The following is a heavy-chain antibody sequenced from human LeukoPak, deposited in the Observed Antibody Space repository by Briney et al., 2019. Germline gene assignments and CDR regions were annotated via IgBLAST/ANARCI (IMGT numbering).Heavy chain of an antibody. Sequence: GGSLRLSCAASGFTFDNYAMHWVRQGPGKGLEWVSGISWDGASVAYADSVKGRFTISRDNAKNSLLLQMNNLRPEDTAFYHCAIGKSPYYYDNNAYYPYWGQGTLVTVSS. CDR3: AIGKSPYYYDNNAYYPY. J-gene: IGHJ4*02. CDR2: ISWDGASV. CDR1: GFTFDNYA. D-gene: IGHD3-22*01. V-gene: IGHV3-9*01.